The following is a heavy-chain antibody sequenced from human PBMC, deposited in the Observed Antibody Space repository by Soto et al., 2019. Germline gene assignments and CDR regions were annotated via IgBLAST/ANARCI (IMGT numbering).Heavy chain of an antibody. D-gene: IGHD3-22*01. J-gene: IGHJ3*02. CDR2: IYWDDDK. V-gene: IGHV2-5*02. CDR3: ARLIYDSSGYYYVADAFDI. Sequence: SGPTLVNPTQTLTLTCTFSGFSLSTSGVGVGWIRQPPGKALEWLALIYWDDDKRYSPSLKSRLTITKDTSKNQVVLTMTNMDPVDTATYYCARLIYDSSGYYYVADAFDIWGQGTMVTVS. CDR1: GFSLSTSGVG.